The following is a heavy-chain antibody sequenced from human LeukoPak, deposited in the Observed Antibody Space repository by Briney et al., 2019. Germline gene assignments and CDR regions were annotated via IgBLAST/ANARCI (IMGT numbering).Heavy chain of an antibody. D-gene: IGHD6-13*01. CDR1: GYSFTSYW. Sequence: GESLRISCKGSGYSFTSYWISWVRQMPGKGLEWMGRIDPSDSYTNYSPSLQGHVTISADKSISTAYLQWSSLKASDTAMYYCARQAVGSSSWYGYAFDIWGQGTMVTVSS. V-gene: IGHV5-10-1*01. J-gene: IGHJ3*02. CDR3: ARQAVGSSSWYGYAFDI. CDR2: IDPSDSYT.